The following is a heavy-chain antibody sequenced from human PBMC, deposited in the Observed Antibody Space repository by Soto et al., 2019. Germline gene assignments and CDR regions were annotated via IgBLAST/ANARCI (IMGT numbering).Heavy chain of an antibody. D-gene: IGHD6-13*01. CDR3: ARASSSWYLNYYYGMDV. Sequence: SVKVSCKASGGTFSSYAISWVRQAPGQGLEWMGGIIPIFGTANYAQKFQGRVTITADESTSTAYMELSSLRSEDTAVYYCARASSSWYLNYYYGMDVWGQGTTVTVSS. CDR2: IIPIFGTA. CDR1: GGTFSSYA. J-gene: IGHJ6*02. V-gene: IGHV1-69*13.